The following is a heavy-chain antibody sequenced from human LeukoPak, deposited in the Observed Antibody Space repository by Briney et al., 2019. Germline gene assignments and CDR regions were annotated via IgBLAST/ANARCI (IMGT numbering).Heavy chain of an antibody. CDR1: GFTFGYYT. V-gene: IGHV3-21*01. J-gene: IGHJ4*02. Sequence: GGSLRLSCAASGFTFGYYTMNWVRQAPGKGLEWLSSISSTSYYIYYAGSLKGRFTISRDNAKNSLYLQMNSLRAEDTAVYYCASMRWLQSSVDYWGQGTLVTVSS. CDR2: ISSTSYYI. CDR3: ASMRWLQSSVDY. D-gene: IGHD5-24*01.